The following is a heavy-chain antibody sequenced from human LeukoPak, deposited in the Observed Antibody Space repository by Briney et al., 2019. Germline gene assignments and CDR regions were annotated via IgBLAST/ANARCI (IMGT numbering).Heavy chain of an antibody. J-gene: IGHJ4*02. V-gene: IGHV3-30-3*01. Sequence: GGSLRLSCEASGFTFTSYTMNWVRQAPGKGLEWVAVISYDGSNKYYADSVKGRFTISRDNSKNTLYLQMNSLRAEDTAVYYCASGPERYFDWYNLDYWGQGTLVTVSS. CDR2: ISYDGSNK. CDR3: ASGPERYFDWYNLDY. CDR1: GFTFTSYT. D-gene: IGHD3-9*01.